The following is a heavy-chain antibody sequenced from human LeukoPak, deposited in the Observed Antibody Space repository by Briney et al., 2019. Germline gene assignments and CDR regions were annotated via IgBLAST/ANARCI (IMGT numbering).Heavy chain of an antibody. CDR2: INENGGST. Sequence: GGSLTLSCAASGFTFSSYWMHWVRQAPGKGLEYVAAINENGGSTYYANSVKGRFTNSRDTSKNTLYMQMNGLTADDLAVYYGARDRVGGRAFDIWGQGTMVTVSS. J-gene: IGHJ3*02. V-gene: IGHV3-64*01. D-gene: IGHD3-16*01. CDR1: GFTFSSYW. CDR3: ARDRVGGRAFDI.